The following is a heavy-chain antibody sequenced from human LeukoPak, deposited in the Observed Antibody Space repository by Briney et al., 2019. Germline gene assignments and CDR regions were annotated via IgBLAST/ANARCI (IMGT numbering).Heavy chain of an antibody. V-gene: IGHV3-15*01. Sequence: PGGSLRLSCAASGFTFSNAWMSWVRQAPGKGLEWVGRIKSKTDGGTTDYAAPVKGRFTISRDDSKNTLYLQMNSLKTEDTAVYYYTTGGYYDYVWGGYDYWGQGTLVTVSS. CDR1: GFTFSNAW. CDR3: TTGGYYDYVWGGYDY. CDR2: IKSKTDGGTT. J-gene: IGHJ4*02. D-gene: IGHD3-16*01.